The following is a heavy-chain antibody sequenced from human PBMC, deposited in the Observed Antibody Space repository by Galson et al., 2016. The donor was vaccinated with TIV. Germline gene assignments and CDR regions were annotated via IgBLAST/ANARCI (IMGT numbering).Heavy chain of an antibody. J-gene: IGHJ6*02. CDR3: IREGSTVTMHHYFGMDV. V-gene: IGHV4-38-2*02. CDR2: IYESGTT. D-gene: IGHD4-17*01. CDR1: GYSIKSGYF. Sequence: TLSLTCAVSGYSIKSGYFWGWIRQPPGKGPQWIGSIYESGTTYSNPSLKSRLTMSVDTSKNQFSLKLSSVTAADTAVYYCIREGSTVTMHHYFGMDVWGQGTSVTVSS.